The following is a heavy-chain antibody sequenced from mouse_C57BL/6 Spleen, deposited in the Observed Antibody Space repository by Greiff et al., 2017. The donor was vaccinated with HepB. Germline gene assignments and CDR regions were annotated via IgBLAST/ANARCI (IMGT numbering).Heavy chain of an antibody. CDR1: GYTFTSYW. J-gene: IGHJ4*01. V-gene: IGHV1-69*01. D-gene: IGHD4-1*01. CDR3: ARLTGTGYYYAMDY. Sequence: QVQLQQSGAELVMPGASVKLSCKASGYTFTSYWMHWVKQRPGQGLEWIGEIDPSDSYTNYNQKFKGKSTLTVDKSSSTAYMQLSSLTSEDSAVYYCARLTGTGYYYAMDYWGQGTSVTVSS. CDR2: IDPSDSYT.